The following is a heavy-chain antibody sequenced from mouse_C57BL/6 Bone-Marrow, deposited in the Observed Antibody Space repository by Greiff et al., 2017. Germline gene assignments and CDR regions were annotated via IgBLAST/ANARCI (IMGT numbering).Heavy chain of an antibody. CDR1: GYTFTSYW. Sequence: QVQLQQPGAELVKPGASVKVSCKASGYTFTSYWMHWVKQRPGPGLEWIGRLHPSDSDTNYNQKFKGTATLNVDKSSSTAYMQLSSLTSEDSAVYYGAISLPWFADWGQGTLVTVSA. J-gene: IGHJ3*01. CDR2: LHPSDSDT. CDR3: AISLPWFAD. D-gene: IGHD6-1*01. V-gene: IGHV1-74*01.